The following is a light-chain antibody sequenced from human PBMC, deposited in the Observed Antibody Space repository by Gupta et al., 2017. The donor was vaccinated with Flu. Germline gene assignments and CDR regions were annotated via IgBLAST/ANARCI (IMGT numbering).Light chain of an antibody. CDR1: QSLVYSDGDSY. CDR3: KHSNSWPWT. V-gene: IGKV2-30*01. J-gene: IGKJ1*01. Sequence: DDVMTQSPLSLPVTLGQSASISCRSSQSLVYSDGDSYVSWYHQRPGQSPRRLIYKASNRDSGVPDRISGSGSGTDFTLQISRGEAEDVGVYYCKHSNSWPWTFGQGTXVEIK. CDR2: KAS.